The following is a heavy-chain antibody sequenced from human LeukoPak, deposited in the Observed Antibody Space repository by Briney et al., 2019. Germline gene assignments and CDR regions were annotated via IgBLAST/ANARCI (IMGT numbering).Heavy chain of an antibody. CDR2: INHSGST. V-gene: IGHV4-34*01. Sequence: SETLSLTCAVYGGSFSGYYWSWIRQPPGKGLEWIGEINHSGSTNYNPSLKSRVTISVDTSKNQFSLKLSSVTAADTAVYYCARGSPPNYDFWSGYFGRYYFDYWGQGTLVTVSS. J-gene: IGHJ4*02. CDR1: GGSFSGYY. D-gene: IGHD3-3*01. CDR3: ARGSPPNYDFWSGYFGRYYFDY.